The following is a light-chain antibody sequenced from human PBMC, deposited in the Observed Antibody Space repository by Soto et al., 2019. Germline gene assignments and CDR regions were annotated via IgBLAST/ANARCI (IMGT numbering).Light chain of an antibody. CDR3: ATWDDNLNIWV. Sequence: QLVLTQPPSASATLGQRVTISCSGSTSNIGTNSVNWYQHLPGTAPNLLIYDNNQRPSEVPDRFSGSRSGTSASLAISGVQFDDEADYFCATWDDNLNIWVFGAGTKLTVL. V-gene: IGLV1-44*01. CDR2: DNN. CDR1: TSNIGTNS. J-gene: IGLJ3*02.